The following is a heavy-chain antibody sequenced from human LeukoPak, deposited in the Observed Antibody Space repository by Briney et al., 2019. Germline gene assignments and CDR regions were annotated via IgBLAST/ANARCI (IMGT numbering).Heavy chain of an antibody. D-gene: IGHD4-17*01. Sequence: SETLSLTCTVSGGSISSYYWSWIRQPPGKGLEWIGYIYYSGSTNYNPSLKSRVTISVDTSKNQFSLKLSSVTAAGTAVYYCARDSGDYLYYYYGMDVWGQGTTVTVSS. CDR1: GGSISSYY. V-gene: IGHV4-59*01. J-gene: IGHJ6*02. CDR2: IYYSGST. CDR3: ARDSGDYLYYYYGMDV.